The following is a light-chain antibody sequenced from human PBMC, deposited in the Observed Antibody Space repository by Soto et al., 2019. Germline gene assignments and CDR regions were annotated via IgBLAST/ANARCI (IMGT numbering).Light chain of an antibody. V-gene: IGKV3-20*01. CDR3: QQYGSSPL. J-gene: IGKJ1*01. Sequence: EIVLTHSPGTLSFSPLEIATLSFSSSQSVSSSYLAWYQQKPGQAPRLLIYGASSRATGIPDRFSGSGSGTDFTLTISRLEPEDFAVYYCQQYGSSPLFGQGTKVAIK. CDR2: GAS. CDR1: QSVSSSY.